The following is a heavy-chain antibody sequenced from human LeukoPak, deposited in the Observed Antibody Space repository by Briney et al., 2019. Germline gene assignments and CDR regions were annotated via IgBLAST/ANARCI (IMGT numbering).Heavy chain of an antibody. Sequence: SETLSLTCAVYGGSFSGYYWSWIRQPPGKGLEWIGEINRSGSTNYNPSLKSRVTISVDTSKNQFSLKLSSVTAADTAVYYCASQGSIAAAGSGQNYYYYYMDVWGKGTTVTISS. J-gene: IGHJ6*03. CDR3: ASQGSIAAAGSGQNYYYYYMDV. D-gene: IGHD6-13*01. CDR1: GGSFSGYY. CDR2: INRSGST. V-gene: IGHV4-34*01.